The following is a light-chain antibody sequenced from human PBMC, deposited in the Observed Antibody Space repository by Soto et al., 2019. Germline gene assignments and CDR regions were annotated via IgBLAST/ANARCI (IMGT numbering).Light chain of an antibody. CDR2: AAS. CDR3: QQTYIPLCT. V-gene: IGKV1-39*01. CDR1: QTVSRY. Sequence: DVAVTQSTSSLSASVGDTVTITCRASQTVSRYLNWYQQKSGTAPNLLIYAASTLPTGLPSRFSGRASGTDFTLTINHLQREDFADYFCQQTYIPLCTFGQGTKLDIK. J-gene: IGKJ1*01.